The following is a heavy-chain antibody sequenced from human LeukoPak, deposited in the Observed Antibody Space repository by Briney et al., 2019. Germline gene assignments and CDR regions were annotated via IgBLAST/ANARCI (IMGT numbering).Heavy chain of an antibody. CDR1: GFIVSSNS. D-gene: IGHD2-2*01. V-gene: IGHV3-66*01. CDR3: ARDFYGGPANYNAFDL. CDR2: IYSGGST. Sequence: GGSLRLSCAASGFIVSSNSMSWVRQAPGKGLEWVSAIYSGGSTYYADSVKGRFIVSRDNSKNTLYLQMDSLRVEDTAVYYCARDFYGGPANYNAFDLWGLGTMVTVSS. J-gene: IGHJ3*01.